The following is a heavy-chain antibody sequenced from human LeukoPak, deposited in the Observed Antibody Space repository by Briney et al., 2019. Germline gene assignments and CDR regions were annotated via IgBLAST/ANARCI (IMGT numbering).Heavy chain of an antibody. D-gene: IGHD3-10*01. Sequence: GGSLRLSCAASGFTFSSYAMSWVRQAPGEGLEWVSAISGSGGSTYYADSVKGRFTISRDNSKNTLYLQMNSLRAEDTAVYYCAKAAVIWFGELAGDYWGQGTLVTVSS. J-gene: IGHJ4*02. CDR3: AKAAVIWFGELAGDY. CDR2: ISGSGGST. CDR1: GFTFSSYA. V-gene: IGHV3-23*01.